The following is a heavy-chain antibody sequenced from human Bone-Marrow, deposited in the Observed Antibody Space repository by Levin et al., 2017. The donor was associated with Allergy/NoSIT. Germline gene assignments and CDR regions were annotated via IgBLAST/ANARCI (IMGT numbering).Heavy chain of an antibody. CDR1: GYSFTSYW. D-gene: IGHD5-18*01. V-gene: IGHV5-51*01. CDR3: ARFFGGDRGYSYGRGGWFDP. CDR2: IYPGDSDT. Sequence: PGGSLRLSCKGSGYSFTSYWIGWVRQMPGKGLEWMGIIYPGDSDTRYSPSFQGQVTISADKSISTAYLQWSSLKASDTAMYYCARFFGGDRGYSYGRGGWFDPWGQGTLVTVSS. J-gene: IGHJ5*02.